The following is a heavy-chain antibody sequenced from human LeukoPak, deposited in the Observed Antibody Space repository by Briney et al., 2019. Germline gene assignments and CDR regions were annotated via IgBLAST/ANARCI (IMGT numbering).Heavy chain of an antibody. CDR1: GGSISSSNHY. CDR3: AREKTAVTNDDYYYYYMDV. D-gene: IGHD4-17*01. J-gene: IGHJ6*03. Sequence: SSETLSLTCTVSGGSISSSNHYWGWIRQPPGKGLEWIGSILYSGNTFYNPSLKSRVTISVGTSKIQFSLKLSSVTAADTAVYYCAREKTAVTNDDYYYYYMDVWGKGTTVTVSS. V-gene: IGHV4-39*07. CDR2: ILYSGNT.